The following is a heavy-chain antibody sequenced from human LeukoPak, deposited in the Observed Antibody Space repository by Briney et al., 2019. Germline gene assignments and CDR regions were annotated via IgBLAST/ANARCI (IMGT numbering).Heavy chain of an antibody. D-gene: IGHD4-17*01. Sequence: PGGSLRLSCAASGFTFGSYGMHWVRQAPGKGLEWVAVIGYDGSNEYYADSVRGRFTISRDNSKNTLYLQMNSLRAEDTAVYYCARSTHGDYPVYDYWGQGTLVTVSS. V-gene: IGHV3-33*01. J-gene: IGHJ4*02. CDR3: ARSTHGDYPVYDY. CDR2: IGYDGSNE. CDR1: GFTFGSYG.